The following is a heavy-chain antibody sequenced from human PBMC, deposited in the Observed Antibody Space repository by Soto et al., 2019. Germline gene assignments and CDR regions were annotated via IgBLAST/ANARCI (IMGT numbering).Heavy chain of an antibody. CDR3: ARGGKERFRGSGMDV. V-gene: IGHV1-69*01. CDR1: GGTFSSYA. CDR2: IISMFGAA. J-gene: IGHJ6*02. Sequence: QVQLVQSGAEVRKPGSSVKVSCKASGGTFSSYAISWVRQVPGQGLEWMGEIISMFGAAMYAQKFQGRVTITADESACTAYMELSSLRSEDTATYYCARGGKERFRGSGMDVWGQGTTVTVS. D-gene: IGHD1-1*01.